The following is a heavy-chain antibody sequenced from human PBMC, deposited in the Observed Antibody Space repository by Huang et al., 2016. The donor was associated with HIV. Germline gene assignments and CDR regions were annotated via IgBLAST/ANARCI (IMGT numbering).Heavy chain of an antibody. J-gene: IGHJ5*02. CDR2: IYPGDSDT. Sequence: EVQLVQSGAEVKKPGESLKISCKTFGYYFPTYWIGWVRQMPGKGLEWRGVIYPGDSDTRYSPSFQGQVTFSVDKSISTAYLQWNSLKASDTAMYYCALTGTYVSWGQGTLVTVSS. CDR3: ALTGTYVS. V-gene: IGHV5-51*01. CDR1: GYYFPTYW. D-gene: IGHD1-7*01.